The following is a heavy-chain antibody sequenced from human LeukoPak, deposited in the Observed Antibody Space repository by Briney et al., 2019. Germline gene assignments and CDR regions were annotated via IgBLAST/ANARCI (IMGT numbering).Heavy chain of an antibody. CDR1: GYSISSGYY. CDR3: ARDGRYSSSWYSDY. Sequence: SETLSLTCTVSGYSISSGYYWGWIRQPPGKGLEWIGSIYHSGSTYYNPSLKSRVTISVDTSKNQFSLKLSSVTAADTAVYYCARDGRYSSSWYSDYWGQGTLVTVSS. D-gene: IGHD6-13*01. V-gene: IGHV4-38-2*02. CDR2: IYHSGST. J-gene: IGHJ4*02.